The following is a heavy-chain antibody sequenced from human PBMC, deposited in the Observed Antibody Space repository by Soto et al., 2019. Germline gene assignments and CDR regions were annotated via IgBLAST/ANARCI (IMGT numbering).Heavy chain of an antibody. J-gene: IGHJ3*02. Sequence: QVQLVESGGGVVQPGRSLRLSCAASGFTFSSYAMHWVRQAPGKGLEWVAVITYDGSNKYYADSVKGRFTISRDNPNNTLYLQMNSLRAEDTAVYYCRVPANLKSWTAFDIEGQGTMVTVSS. CDR2: ITYDGSNK. CDR1: GFTFSSYA. CDR3: RVPANLKSWTAFDI. D-gene: IGHD2-2*01. V-gene: IGHV3-30*04.